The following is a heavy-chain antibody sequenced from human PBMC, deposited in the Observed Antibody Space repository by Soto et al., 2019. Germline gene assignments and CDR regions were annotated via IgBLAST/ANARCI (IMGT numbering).Heavy chain of an antibody. CDR1: GFTFSSYA. Sequence: PGGSLRLSCAASGFTFSSYAMSWVRQAPGKGLEWVSAISGSGGSTYYADSVKGRFTISRDNSKNTLYLQMNGLRAEDTAVYYCAKLRFLEWLFLGYYYGMDVWGQGTTVTV. D-gene: IGHD3-3*01. V-gene: IGHV3-23*01. J-gene: IGHJ6*02. CDR3: AKLRFLEWLFLGYYYGMDV. CDR2: ISGSGGST.